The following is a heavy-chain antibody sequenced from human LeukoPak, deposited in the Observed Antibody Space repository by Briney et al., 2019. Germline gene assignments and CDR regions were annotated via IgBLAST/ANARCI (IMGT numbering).Heavy chain of an antibody. J-gene: IGHJ3*02. CDR1: GYTFTGYY. CDR2: INPNSGGT. CDR3: ARGGIYSSSWYGFTDAFDI. Sequence: ASVKVSCKASGYTFTGYYMHWVRQARGQGLEWMGWINPNSGGTNYAQKFQGWVTMTRDTSISTAYMELSRLRSDDTAVYYCARGGIYSSSWYGFTDAFDIWGQGTMVTVSS. V-gene: IGHV1-2*04. D-gene: IGHD6-13*01.